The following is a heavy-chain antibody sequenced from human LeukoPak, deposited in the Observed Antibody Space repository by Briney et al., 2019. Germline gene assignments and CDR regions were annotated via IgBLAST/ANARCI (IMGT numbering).Heavy chain of an antibody. CDR3: ARGSNYIDV. CDR2: IYHSGST. D-gene: IGHD3-3*01. J-gene: IGHJ6*03. Sequence: SQTLSLTCTVSGDSISTGYYWVWIRQSPGKGLEWIGNIYHSGSTYNNPSLKSRVTMSVDKSKNQFSLKLSSVTAADTAVYYCARGSNYIDVWGKGTTVTVSS. V-gene: IGHV4-38-2*02. CDR1: GDSISTGYY.